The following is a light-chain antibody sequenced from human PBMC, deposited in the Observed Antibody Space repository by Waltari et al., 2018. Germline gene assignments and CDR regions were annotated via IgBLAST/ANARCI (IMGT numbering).Light chain of an antibody. V-gene: IGKV1-5*03. CDR1: QSISSW. Sequence: QMTQSPSTLSASVGDRVTITCRASQSISSWLAWYQQKPGKAPKVLIYKATSLESGVPSRFSGSGSGTEFTLTISSLQPDDFATYYCQQYNTDWTFGQGTKVEIK. CDR2: KAT. CDR3: QQYNTDWT. J-gene: IGKJ1*01.